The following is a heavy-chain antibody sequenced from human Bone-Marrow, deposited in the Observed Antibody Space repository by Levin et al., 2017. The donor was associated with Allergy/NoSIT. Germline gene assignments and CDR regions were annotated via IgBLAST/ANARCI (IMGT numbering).Heavy chain of an antibody. CDR3: ARDGNGDYFDY. D-gene: IGHD1-1*01. J-gene: IGHJ4*02. V-gene: IGHV4-59*01. CDR1: GYSISNYY. Sequence: SETLSLTCTVSGYSISNYYWSWIRQPPGKGLEWIGYIYYSGSTNYNPSLKSRVTISVDTSKNQFSLKLSSVTAADTAVYYCARDGNGDYFDYWGQGTLVTVSS. CDR2: IYYSGST.